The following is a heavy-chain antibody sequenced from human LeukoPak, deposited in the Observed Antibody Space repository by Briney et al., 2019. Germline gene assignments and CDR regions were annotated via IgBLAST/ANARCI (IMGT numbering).Heavy chain of an antibody. V-gene: IGHV3-21*01. CDR3: ARDKWTTVTTH. D-gene: IGHD4-17*01. CDR1: GFTFSSYS. J-gene: IGHJ4*02. Sequence: GGSLRLSCAVSGFTFSSYSMNWVRQAPGKGLEWVSSISSSSSYIYYADSVKGRFTISRDNAKNSLYLQMNSLRAEDTAVYYCARDKWTTVTTHWGQGTLVTVSS. CDR2: ISSSSSYI.